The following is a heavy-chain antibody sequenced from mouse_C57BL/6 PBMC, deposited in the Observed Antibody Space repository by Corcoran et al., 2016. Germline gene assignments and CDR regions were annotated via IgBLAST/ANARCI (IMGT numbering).Heavy chain of an antibody. CDR3: ARGEDYSNYGYFDV. Sequence: EVQLQQSGPELVKPGASVKIPCKASGYTFTDYNMDWVKQSHGKSLEWIGDINPNNGGTIYNQKFKGKATLTVDKSSSTAYMELRSLTSEDTAVYYCARGEDYSNYGYFDVWGTGTTVTVSS. V-gene: IGHV1-18*01. CDR1: GYTFTDYN. J-gene: IGHJ1*03. D-gene: IGHD2-5*01. CDR2: INPNNGGT.